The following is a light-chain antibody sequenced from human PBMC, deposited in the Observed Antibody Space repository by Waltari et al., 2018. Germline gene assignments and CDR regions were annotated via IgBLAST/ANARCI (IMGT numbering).Light chain of an antibody. Sequence: DMTQSPATLSVSPGEKVTLSCRASQNINSNLAWYQQKPGQAPRLRIYGASTRATGIPAMFSGSVSGTELTLTISSLQSEDFAIYYCQQYNNLPYTFGQGTKLEIK. V-gene: IGKV3-15*01. CDR2: GAS. CDR1: QNINSN. CDR3: QQYNNLPYT. J-gene: IGKJ2*01.